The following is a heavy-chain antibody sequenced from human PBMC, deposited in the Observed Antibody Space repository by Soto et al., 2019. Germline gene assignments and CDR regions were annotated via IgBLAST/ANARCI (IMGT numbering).Heavy chain of an antibody. V-gene: IGHV3-30*18. CDR1: GFTFSSYG. J-gene: IGHJ4*02. Sequence: HPGGSLRLSCAASGFTFSSYGMHWVRQAPGKGLEWVAVISYDGSNKYYADSVKGRFTISRDNSKNTLYLQMNSLRAEDTAVYYCAKDGPYYYDSSQFAVLGPPDYWGQGTLVTVSS. D-gene: IGHD3-22*01. CDR2: ISYDGSNK. CDR3: AKDGPYYYDSSQFAVLGPPDY.